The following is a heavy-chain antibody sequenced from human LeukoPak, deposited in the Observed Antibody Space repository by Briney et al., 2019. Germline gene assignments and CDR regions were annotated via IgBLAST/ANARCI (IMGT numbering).Heavy chain of an antibody. Sequence: SQTLSLTCAISGDSVSSSFAAWTWIRQSPSRGLEWLGRTYYRSKWYNDYAESLKSRITINPDTSKNQFSLHLNSVTPEDTAVYFCSRGRSLGYCSSTSCYVSDASDIWGQGTMVTVSS. CDR3: SRGRSLGYCSSTSCYVSDASDI. D-gene: IGHD2-2*01. J-gene: IGHJ3*02. CDR2: TYYRSKWYN. CDR1: GDSVSSSFAA. V-gene: IGHV6-1*01.